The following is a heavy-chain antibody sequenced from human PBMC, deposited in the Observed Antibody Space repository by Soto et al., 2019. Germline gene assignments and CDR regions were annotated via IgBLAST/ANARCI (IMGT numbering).Heavy chain of an antibody. CDR2: ISYDGSNK. V-gene: IGHV3-30-3*01. CDR1: GFTFSSYA. Sequence: GGSLRLSCAASGFTFSSYAMHWVRQAPGKGLEWVAVISYDGSNKYYADSVKGRFTISRDNSKNKLYMQMNSLRAEDTAVYYCARDLSPKSYYYYGMDVWGQGTTVTVSS. J-gene: IGHJ6*02. CDR3: ARDLSPKSYYYYGMDV.